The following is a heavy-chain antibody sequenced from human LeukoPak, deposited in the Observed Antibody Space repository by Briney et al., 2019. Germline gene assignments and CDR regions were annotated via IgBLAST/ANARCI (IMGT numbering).Heavy chain of an antibody. D-gene: IGHD1-1*01. CDR3: AKVEYYYYMDV. CDR2: MYSGGST. CDR1: GFTVSSSY. Sequence: GGSLRLSCAASGFTVSSSYMNWVRQAPGKGLEWVSVMYSGGSTFYGDSVKGRFTISRDNAKNSLYLQMNSLRAEDTAVYYCAKVEYYYYMDVWGKGTTVTVSS. V-gene: IGHV3-66*01. J-gene: IGHJ6*03.